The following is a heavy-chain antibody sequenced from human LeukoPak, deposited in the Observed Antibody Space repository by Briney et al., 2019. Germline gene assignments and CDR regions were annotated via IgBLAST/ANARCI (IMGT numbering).Heavy chain of an antibody. V-gene: IGHV4-59*01. Sequence: SETLSLTCTVSGASISSSYWSWMRQSPGEGREWIGYIYHTGSTKYNPSLESRVTISMDTSKNQFSLKLTSVTAAYTAVYYCARGYFDSRGYSNAFDYWGQGALVTVSS. CDR3: ARGYFDSRGYSNAFDY. J-gene: IGHJ4*02. CDR2: IYHTGST. D-gene: IGHD3-22*01. CDR1: GASISSSY.